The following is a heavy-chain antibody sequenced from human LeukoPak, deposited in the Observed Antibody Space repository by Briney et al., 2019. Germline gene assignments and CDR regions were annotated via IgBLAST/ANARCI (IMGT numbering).Heavy chain of an antibody. CDR1: GYTFTSYG. J-gene: IGHJ3*02. V-gene: IGHV1-18*01. CDR2: ISAYNGNT. CDR3: ARVGYDFWSGSLFDAFDI. Sequence: GASVKVSCKASGYTFTSYGISWVRQAPGQGLEWMGWISAYNGNTNYAQKLQGRVTMTTDTSTSTAYMGLRSLRSDDTAVYYCARVGYDFWSGSLFDAFDIWGQGTMVTVSS. D-gene: IGHD3-3*01.